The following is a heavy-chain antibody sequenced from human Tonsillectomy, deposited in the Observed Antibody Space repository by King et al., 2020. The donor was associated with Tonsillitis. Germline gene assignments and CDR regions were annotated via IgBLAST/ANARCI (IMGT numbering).Heavy chain of an antibody. D-gene: IGHD1-14*01. CDR2: FNPYSGGT. CDR1: GDTFTGYY. Sequence: VQLVESGAEVKKPGASVKVSCKAFGDTFTGYYMVWVRQAPGQRREWMGWFNPYSGGTNYAQKFQGRVTMTRDTSISTAYMELSRLTSDDTAVYYCAREGGYKDVWGKGTTVTVSS. J-gene: IGHJ6*04. CDR3: AREGGYKDV. V-gene: IGHV1-2*02.